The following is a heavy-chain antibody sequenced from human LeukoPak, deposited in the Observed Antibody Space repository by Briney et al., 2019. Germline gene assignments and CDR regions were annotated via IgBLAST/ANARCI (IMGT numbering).Heavy chain of an antibody. CDR1: GGSISSGGYY. CDR3: ARGGIVGATDWFDP. CDR2: IYYSGST. D-gene: IGHD1-26*01. Sequence: SETLSLTCTVSGGSISSGGYYWSWIRQPPGKGLEWIGYIYYSGSTNYNPSLKSRVTISVDTSKNQFSLKLSSVTAADTAVYYCARGGIVGATDWFDPWGQGTLVTVSS. V-gene: IGHV4-61*08. J-gene: IGHJ5*02.